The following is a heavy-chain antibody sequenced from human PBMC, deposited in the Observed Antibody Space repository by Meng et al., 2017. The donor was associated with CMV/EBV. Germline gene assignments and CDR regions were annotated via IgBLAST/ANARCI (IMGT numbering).Heavy chain of an antibody. CDR3: ASERRSPNWFDP. D-gene: IGHD3-10*01. J-gene: IGHJ5*02. CDR1: GYTFTSYA. CDR2: IIPIFGTA. V-gene: IGHV1-69*05. Sequence: SVKVSCKASGYTFTSYAISWVRQAPGQGLEWMGGIIPIFGTANYAQKFQGRVTITTDESTSTAYMELSSLRSEDTAVYYCASERRSPNWFDPWGQGTLVTVSS.